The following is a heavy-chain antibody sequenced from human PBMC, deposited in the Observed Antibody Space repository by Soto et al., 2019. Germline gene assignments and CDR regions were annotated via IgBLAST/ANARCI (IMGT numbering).Heavy chain of an antibody. CDR3: AKDGPTPRYGDYDY. J-gene: IGHJ4*02. Sequence: GGSLRLSCAASGFTFSTYAMSWVRQAPGKGLEWVSAISGSGGSTYYADSVKGRFTFSRDNSKNTLYLQMNSLRAEDTAVYYCAKDGPTPRYGDYDYWGQGTLVTVSS. CDR2: ISGSGGST. CDR1: GFTFSTYA. V-gene: IGHV3-23*01. D-gene: IGHD4-17*01.